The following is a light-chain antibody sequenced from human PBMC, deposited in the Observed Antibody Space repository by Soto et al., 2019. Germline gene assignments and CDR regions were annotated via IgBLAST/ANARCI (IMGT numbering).Light chain of an antibody. CDR3: QQYNTYSPT. J-gene: IGKJ1*01. Sequence: DIQMTQSPSTLSASVGDRVTITCRASQTFSDWLAWYQQKPGEAPRLLISDVSHLESGVPSRFSGSGSGREFTLTISSLQPDDFATYYCQQYNTYSPTFGQGTRWIS. V-gene: IGKV1-5*01. CDR2: DVS. CDR1: QTFSDW.